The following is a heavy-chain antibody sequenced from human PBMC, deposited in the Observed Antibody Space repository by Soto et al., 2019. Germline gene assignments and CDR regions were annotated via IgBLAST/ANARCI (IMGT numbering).Heavy chain of an antibody. Sequence: QVQLVESGGGVVQPGRSLRLSCAASGFTFSSYGMHWVRQAPGKGLEWVAVISYDGSNKYYADSVKGRFTISRDNSKNTLYLQMNRLRAEDTAVYYCAKVEGFSGFDYWGQGTLVTVSS. J-gene: IGHJ4*02. V-gene: IGHV3-30*18. CDR2: ISYDGSNK. CDR1: GFTFSSYG. CDR3: AKVEGFSGFDY.